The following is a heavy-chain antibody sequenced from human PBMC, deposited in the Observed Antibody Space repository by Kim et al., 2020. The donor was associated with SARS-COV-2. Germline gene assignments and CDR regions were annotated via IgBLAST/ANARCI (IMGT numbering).Heavy chain of an antibody. J-gene: IGHJ4*02. CDR1: GFTFSSYA. CDR2: ISGSGGST. D-gene: IGHD2-15*01. V-gene: IGHV3-23*01. Sequence: GGSLRLSCAASGFTFSSYAMSWVRQAPGKGLEWVSAISGSGGSTYYADSVKGRFTISRDNSKNTLYLQMNSLRAEDTAVYYCAKENYCSGGSCYEPSVEYWGQGTLVTVSS. CDR3: AKENYCSGGSCYEPSVEY.